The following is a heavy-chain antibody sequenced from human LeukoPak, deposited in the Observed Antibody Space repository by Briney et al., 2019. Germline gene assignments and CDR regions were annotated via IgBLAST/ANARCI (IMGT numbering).Heavy chain of an antibody. J-gene: IGHJ4*02. CDR3: ARVGSTAEAGTPDY. V-gene: IGHV3-11*06. D-gene: IGHD6-13*01. CDR2: ISRSGSHT. CDR1: GFTFSDYY. Sequence: GGSLRLSCAASGFTFSDYYMSWIRQAPGKGLEWLSYISRSGSHTPYADSVKGRFTVSRDNAKNSLSLELNNLRVDDTAIYYCARVGSTAEAGTPDYWGQGTLVTVSS.